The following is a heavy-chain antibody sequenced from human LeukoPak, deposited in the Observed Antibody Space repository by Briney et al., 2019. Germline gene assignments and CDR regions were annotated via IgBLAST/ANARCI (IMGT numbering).Heavy chain of an antibody. D-gene: IGHD1-14*01. CDR2: MNPKSGNT. V-gene: IGHV1-8*01. CDR3: ARGPGSPDLYMDV. Sequence: GASVKVSCKASGYTFTSYDINWVRQATGQGLEWMGWMNPKSGNTGYAQKFQGRATMTRNTSISTAHMELTSLRSEDTAVYYRARGPGSPDLYMDVWGKGTTVTVSS. J-gene: IGHJ6*03. CDR1: GYTFTSYD.